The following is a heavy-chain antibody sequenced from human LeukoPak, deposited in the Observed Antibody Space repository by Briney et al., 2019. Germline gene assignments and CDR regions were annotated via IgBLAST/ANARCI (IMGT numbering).Heavy chain of an antibody. CDR1: GGSIRSYY. CDR2: IYYTGST. Sequence: SETLSLTCTVSGGSIRSYYWTWIRQPPGKGLEWIGYIYYTGSTNYNPSLKSRVTISLDTSKNQFSLKLISVTAADTAVYYCAKDGIYDSSGYSWFDPWGQGTQVTVSS. CDR3: AKDGIYDSSGYSWFDP. J-gene: IGHJ5*02. D-gene: IGHD6-19*01. V-gene: IGHV4-59*01.